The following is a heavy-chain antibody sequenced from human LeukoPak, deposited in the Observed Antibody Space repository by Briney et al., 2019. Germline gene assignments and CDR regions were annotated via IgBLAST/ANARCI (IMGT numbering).Heavy chain of an antibody. CDR2: IRYDGSNK. Sequence: GGSLRLSCAASGFTFSSYGMHWVRQAPGKGLEWVAFIRYDGSNKYYADSVKGRFTISRDKSKNTLYLQMNSLRAEDTAVYYCAKDRAYYDILTGRGGAFDIWGQGTMVTVSS. CDR3: AKDRAYYDILTGRGGAFDI. V-gene: IGHV3-30*02. J-gene: IGHJ3*02. D-gene: IGHD3-9*01. CDR1: GFTFSSYG.